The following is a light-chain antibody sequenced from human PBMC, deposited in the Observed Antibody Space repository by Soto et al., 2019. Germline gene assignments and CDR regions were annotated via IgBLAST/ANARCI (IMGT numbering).Light chain of an antibody. CDR1: QSLLHSNGYNY. CDR3: MQPLQSWT. V-gene: IGKV2-28*01. CDR2: LGS. Sequence: DIVMTQSPLSLPVTPXKQASHSCRSSQSLLHSNGYNYLDWYLQKPGQSPQLLIYLGSNRASGVPDRFSGSGSGTDFTLKISRVEAEDVGVYYCMQPLQSWTFGQGTKVDIK. J-gene: IGKJ1*01.